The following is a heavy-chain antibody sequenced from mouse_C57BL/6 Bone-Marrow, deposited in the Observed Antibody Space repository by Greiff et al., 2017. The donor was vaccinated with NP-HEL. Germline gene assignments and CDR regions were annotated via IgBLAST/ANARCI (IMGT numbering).Heavy chain of an antibody. Sequence: QVQLQQPGAELVRPGTSVKLSCKASGYTFTSYWMHWVKQRPGQGLEWIGVIDPSDSYTNYNQKFKGKATLTVDTSSSTAYMQLSRLTSEDSAVYYCARKGAFITTVVGFDYWGQGTTLTVSS. V-gene: IGHV1-59*01. CDR2: IDPSDSYT. J-gene: IGHJ2*01. CDR1: GYTFTSYW. CDR3: ARKGAFITTVVGFDY. D-gene: IGHD1-1*01.